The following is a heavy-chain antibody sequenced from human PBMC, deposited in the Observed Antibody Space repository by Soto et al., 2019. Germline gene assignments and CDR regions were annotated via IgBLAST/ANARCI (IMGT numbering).Heavy chain of an antibody. CDR3: ASQRTTVVTQDYFDH. J-gene: IGHJ4*02. V-gene: IGHV4-39*01. CDR1: GGSITRSRYY. CDR2: IYYSGRS. D-gene: IGHD4-17*01. Sequence: PXESLSLPCTVSGGSITRSRYYWGWIRQPPGKGLEWIGGIYYSGRSYYNPSLKSRVTMSVDTSKNQFSLTLNSVTAADAAVYYCASQRTTVVTQDYFDHWGQGTLVTVPQ.